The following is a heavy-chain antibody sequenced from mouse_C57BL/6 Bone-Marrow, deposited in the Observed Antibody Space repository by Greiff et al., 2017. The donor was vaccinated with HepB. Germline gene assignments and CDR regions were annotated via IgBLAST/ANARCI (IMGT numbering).Heavy chain of an antibody. J-gene: IGHJ1*03. Sequence: VQLKQSGAELVRPGASVKLSCTASGFNIKDDYMHWVKQSPEQGLEWIGWIDPENGDTEYASKFQGKATITADTSSNTAYLQLSSLTSEDTAVYYCTTWRSWYFDVWGTGTTVTVSS. CDR3: TTWRSWYFDV. CDR2: IDPENGDT. CDR1: GFNIKDDY. V-gene: IGHV14-4*01.